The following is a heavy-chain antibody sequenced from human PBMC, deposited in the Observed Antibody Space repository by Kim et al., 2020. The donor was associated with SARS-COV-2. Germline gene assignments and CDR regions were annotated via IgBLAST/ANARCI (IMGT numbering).Heavy chain of an antibody. J-gene: IGHJ6*03. CDR2: ISWNSGSI. V-gene: IGHV3-9*01. Sequence: GGSLRLSCAASGFTFGDYAMHWVRQAPGKGLEWVSGISWNSGSIGYADSVKGRFTISRDNAKNSLYLQMNSLRAEDTALYYCAKELGVLLWFGLSPMDVWGKGTPVTVSS. D-gene: IGHD3-10*01. CDR3: AKELGVLLWFGLSPMDV. CDR1: GFTFGDYA.